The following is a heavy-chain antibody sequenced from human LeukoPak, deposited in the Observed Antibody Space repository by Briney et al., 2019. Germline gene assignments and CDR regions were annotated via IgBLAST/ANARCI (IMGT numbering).Heavy chain of an antibody. Sequence: SETLSLTCAVYGGSFSGYYWSWIRQPPGKGLEWIGEINHSGSTNYNPSLKSRVTISVDTSKNQFSLKLSSVTAADTAVYYCVRSGPYWNYYGMDVWGQGTTVTVSS. J-gene: IGHJ6*02. CDR1: GGSFSGYY. V-gene: IGHV4-34*01. CDR3: VRSGPYWNYYGMDV. CDR2: INHSGST. D-gene: IGHD2-8*02.